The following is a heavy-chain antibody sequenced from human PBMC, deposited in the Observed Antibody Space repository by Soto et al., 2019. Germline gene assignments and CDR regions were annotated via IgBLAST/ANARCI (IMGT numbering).Heavy chain of an antibody. V-gene: IGHV6-1*01. CDR1: GEDFCTRADT. CDR2: TYYRSNWYT. D-gene: IGHD2-8*01. J-gene: IGHJ5*01. CDR3: ARLIGNSWLDS. Sequence: QPLALICGISGEDFCTRADTWDWVRHFPTRGLEWLGRTYYRSNWYTDYAVSVKGRITISPDTSNNQLSLQLNSVTPDDTAVYYCARLIGNSWLDSWGQGTLVTVSS.